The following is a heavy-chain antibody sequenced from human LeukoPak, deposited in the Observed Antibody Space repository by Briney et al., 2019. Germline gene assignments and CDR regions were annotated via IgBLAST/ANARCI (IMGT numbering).Heavy chain of an antibody. Sequence: PGGSLRLSCSASGFTFSNYAMHWVRQAPGKGLEWVAVIWYDGSNKYYADSVKGRFTISRDNSKNTLYLQMNSLRAEDTAVYYCARAYSSGRWAFDIWGQGTMVTVSS. V-gene: IGHV3-33*08. CDR3: ARAYSSGRWAFDI. D-gene: IGHD6-19*01. CDR2: IWYDGSNK. CDR1: GFTFSNYA. J-gene: IGHJ3*02.